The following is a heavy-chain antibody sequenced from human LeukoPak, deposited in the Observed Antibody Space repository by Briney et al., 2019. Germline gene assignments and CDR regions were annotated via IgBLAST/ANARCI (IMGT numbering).Heavy chain of an antibody. V-gene: IGHV4-4*07. CDR2: IYTSGST. CDR3: ARDIAMVRGVIPDY. CDR1: GGSISSYY. D-gene: IGHD3-10*01. Sequence: PSETLSLTCTVSGGSISSYYWSWIRQPAGKGLEWIGRIYTSGSTNYNPSLKSRVTMSVDTSKNQFSLKLSSVTAADTAVYYCARDIAMVRGVIPDYWGQGTLVTVSS. J-gene: IGHJ4*02.